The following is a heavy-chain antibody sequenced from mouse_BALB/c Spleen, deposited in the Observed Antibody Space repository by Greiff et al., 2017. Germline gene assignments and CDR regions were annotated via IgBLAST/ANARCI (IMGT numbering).Heavy chain of an antibody. CDR2: INPSNGRT. V-gene: IGHV1S81*02. J-gene: IGHJ2*01. Sequence: VQLQQPGAELVKPGASVKLSCKASGYTFTSYWMHWVKQRPGQGLEWIGEINPSNGRTNYNEKFKSKATLTVDKSSSTAYMQLSSLTSEDSAVYYCARFDGYDFDYWGQGTTLTVSS. CDR1: GYTFTSYW. CDR3: ARFDGYDFDY. D-gene: IGHD2-2*01.